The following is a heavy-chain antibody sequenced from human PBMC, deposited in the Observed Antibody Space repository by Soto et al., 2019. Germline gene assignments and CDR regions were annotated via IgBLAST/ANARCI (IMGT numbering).Heavy chain of an antibody. Sequence: GALRLSCAASGFTFTSYAMGWVRQAPGKGLEWVSVISSGGSTYYADSVRGRFTISRDNSKDTLSLQMNSLRAEDTAVYYCAKRRGAGGHFDYWGQGALVTVSS. J-gene: IGHJ4*02. CDR2: ISSGGST. CDR3: AKRRGAGGHFDY. CDR1: GFTFTSYA. V-gene: IGHV3-23*01. D-gene: IGHD2-15*01.